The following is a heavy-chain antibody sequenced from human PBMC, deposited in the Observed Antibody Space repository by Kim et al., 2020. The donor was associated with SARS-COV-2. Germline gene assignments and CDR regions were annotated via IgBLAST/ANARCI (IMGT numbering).Heavy chain of an antibody. CDR1: GGTFSSYA. D-gene: IGHD2-15*01. J-gene: IGHJ4*02. Sequence: SVKVSCKASGGTFSSYAISWVRQAPGQGLEWVGGIIPIFGTANYAQKFQGRVTITTDESTSTAYMELNSLRSEDTAVYYCARGPLGTVVTAPSGAYFDYWGQGTLVTVSS. V-gene: IGHV1-69*05. CDR3: ARGPLGTVVTAPSGAYFDY. CDR2: IIPIFGTA.